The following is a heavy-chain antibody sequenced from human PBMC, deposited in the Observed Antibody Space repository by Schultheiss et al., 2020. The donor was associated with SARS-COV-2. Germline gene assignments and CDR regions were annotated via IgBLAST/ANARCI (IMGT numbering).Heavy chain of an antibody. Sequence: GGSLRLSCKASGFTFTSSAVQWVRQARGQRLEWIGWIVVGSGNTNYAQKFQERVTITRDMSTSTAYMELSSLRSEDTAVYYCAAAGPGWQLVPSWYFDLWGRGTLVTVSS. J-gene: IGHJ2*01. V-gene: IGHV1-58*01. CDR2: IVVGSGNT. D-gene: IGHD6-6*01. CDR1: GFTFTSSA. CDR3: AAAGPGWQLVPSWYFDL.